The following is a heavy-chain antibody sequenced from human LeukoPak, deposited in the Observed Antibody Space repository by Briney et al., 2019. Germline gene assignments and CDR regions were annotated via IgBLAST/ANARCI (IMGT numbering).Heavy chain of an antibody. V-gene: IGHV3-43*02. Sequence: GGSLRLSCAASGFTFDDYAMHWARQAPGKGLEWVSLISGDGGSTYYADSVKGRFTISRDNSKNSLYLQMNSLRTEDTALYYCTKHADYGDYVGWFDPWGQGTLVTVSS. CDR1: GFTFDDYA. J-gene: IGHJ5*02. CDR3: TKHADYGDYVGWFDP. CDR2: ISGDGGST. D-gene: IGHD4-17*01.